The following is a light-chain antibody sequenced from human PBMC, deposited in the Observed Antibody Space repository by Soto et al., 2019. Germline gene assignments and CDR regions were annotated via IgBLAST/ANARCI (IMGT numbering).Light chain of an antibody. J-gene: IGLJ1*01. CDR3: SSYGGINIPRYG. V-gene: IGLV2-8*01. CDR2: EVD. Sequence: QSALTQPPSSPGSPGQSLTISGSGTGSDVGAYKYVSWYQQHPGKAPKLILYEVDKRPSGVPDRFSGSKSGNTASLTVSGLQAEDEADYSCSSYGGINIPRYGFGTGTTLTVL. CDR1: GSDVGAYKY.